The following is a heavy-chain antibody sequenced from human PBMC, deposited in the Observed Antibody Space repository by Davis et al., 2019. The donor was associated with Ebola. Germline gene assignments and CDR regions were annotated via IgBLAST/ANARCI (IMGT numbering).Heavy chain of an antibody. Sequence: PGGSLRLSCFASGFAFSTYWMHWVRQGPGKGLEWVSRINNDGRSATYADSVKGRFTVSRDSTKETLYLQMNSLRVDDTAVYYCVRVPYCGADCYSSNAFDIWGQGTMVTVSS. CDR1: GFAFSTYW. CDR2: INNDGRSA. J-gene: IGHJ3*02. CDR3: VRVPYCGADCYSSNAFDI. V-gene: IGHV3-74*03. D-gene: IGHD2-21*01.